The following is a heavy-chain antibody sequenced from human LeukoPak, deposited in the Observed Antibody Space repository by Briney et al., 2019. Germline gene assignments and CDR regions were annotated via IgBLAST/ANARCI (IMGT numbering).Heavy chain of an antibody. V-gene: IGHV3-11*01. J-gene: IGHJ6*02. Sequence: GGSLRLSCAASGFTFSDYYMSWIRQAPGKGLEWVSYISSSGSTIYYADSVKGRFTVSRDNAKNSLYLQMNSLRAEDTAVYYCARDSKVVRGVIIVGGPGMDVWGQGTTVTVSS. CDR3: ARDSKVVRGVIIVGGPGMDV. CDR1: GFTFSDYY. D-gene: IGHD3-10*01. CDR2: ISSSGSTI.